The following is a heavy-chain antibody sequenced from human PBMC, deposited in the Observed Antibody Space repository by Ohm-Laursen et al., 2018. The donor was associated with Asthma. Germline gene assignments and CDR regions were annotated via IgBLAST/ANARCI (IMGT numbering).Heavy chain of an antibody. CDR1: GFTFDAYA. D-gene: IGHD2-21*01. CDR3: AKVGTAARPDRYCGGDCYAFFDY. J-gene: IGHJ4*02. Sequence: SLRLSCAATGFTFDAYALHWVRQAPGRGLEWVSGITWNSANIGYADSVRGRFTISRDNTKNSLYLQMNSLREEDTALYYCAKVGTAARPDRYCGGDCYAFFDYWGQGTVVTVSS. CDR2: ITWNSANI. V-gene: IGHV3-9*01.